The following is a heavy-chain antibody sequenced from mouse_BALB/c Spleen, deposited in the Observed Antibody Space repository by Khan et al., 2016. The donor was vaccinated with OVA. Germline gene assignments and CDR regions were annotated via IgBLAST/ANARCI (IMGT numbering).Heavy chain of an antibody. CDR2: ISYSGST. Sequence: EVQLQESGPGLVKPSQSLSLTCTVTGYSITSGYGWNWIRQFPGNKLEWMGYISYSGSTNYNPSLKSRISITRDTSKNQFFQKLNSVTTEDTATYYCARTARIKYWGQGTTLTVSS. CDR1: GYSITSGYG. V-gene: IGHV3-2*02. D-gene: IGHD1-2*01. J-gene: IGHJ2*01. CDR3: ARTARIKY.